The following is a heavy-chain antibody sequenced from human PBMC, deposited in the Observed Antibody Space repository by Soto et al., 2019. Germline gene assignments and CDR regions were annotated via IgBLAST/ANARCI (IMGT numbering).Heavy chain of an antibody. J-gene: IGHJ6*02. CDR2: IVPSLDTT. D-gene: IGHD3-16*02. V-gene: IGHV1-69*11. CDR1: GGTFSSSG. CDR3: ARWPQPRYTADPYAVDV. Sequence: QVHLVQSGTEVKKPGSSVKVSCKASGGTFSSSGSSWVRQAPGQGLEWMGMIVPSLDTTNYAQKFQARVTITGDEVTSTAYKELRSLRSEDTAVYYCARWPQPRYTADPYAVDVWGQGTRVIVSS.